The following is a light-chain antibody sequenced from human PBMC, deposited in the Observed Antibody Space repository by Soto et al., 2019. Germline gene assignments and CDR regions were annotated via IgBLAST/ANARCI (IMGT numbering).Light chain of an antibody. Sequence: EIHVTLSHTTLSGSVGDRVTITCRASQTISSWLAWYQKKPGKAPKLLIYMASTLKSGVPSRFSGSGSGTEFTLTISSLQPDDVATYYCQHYNCYSEAFGEGAKADI. J-gene: IGKJ1*01. CDR3: QHYNCYSEA. V-gene: IGKV1-5*03. CDR1: QTISSW. CDR2: MAS.